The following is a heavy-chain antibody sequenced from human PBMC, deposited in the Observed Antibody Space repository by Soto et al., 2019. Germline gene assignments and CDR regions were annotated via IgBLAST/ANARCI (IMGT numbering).Heavy chain of an antibody. D-gene: IGHD3-16*01. CDR3: ARSPLGYDYDRQTWREVGDSFDI. Sequence: SETLSLTCAIYGASLGGFHWTWLRQAPGKGLEWIGELIHGGSTNYNPSLKGRVSFSLDTSKNQFSLHLMSVTAADTAVYYCARSPLGYDYDRQTWREVGDSFDIWGCGTLVTVSS. CDR2: LIHGGST. V-gene: IGHV4-34*12. J-gene: IGHJ3*02. CDR1: GASLGGFH.